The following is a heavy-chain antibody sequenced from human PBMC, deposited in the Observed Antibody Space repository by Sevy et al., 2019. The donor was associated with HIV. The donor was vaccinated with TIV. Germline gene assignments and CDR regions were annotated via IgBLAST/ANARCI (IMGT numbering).Heavy chain of an antibody. J-gene: IGHJ6*02. CDR3: AKDLGDTAMASDYYYYYGMDV. CDR2: ISGSSTTI. Sequence: GGSLRLSCAASGFTFSSYSMNWVRQAPGKGLEWASYISGSSTTIYYADSVKGRFTISRDNAKNTLYLQMNSLRAEDTAVYYCAKDLGDTAMASDYYYYYGMDVWGQGTTVTVSS. CDR1: GFTFSSYS. V-gene: IGHV3-48*01. D-gene: IGHD5-18*01.